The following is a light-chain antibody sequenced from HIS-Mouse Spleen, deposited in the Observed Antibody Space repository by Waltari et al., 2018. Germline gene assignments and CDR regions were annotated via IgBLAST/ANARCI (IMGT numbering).Light chain of an antibody. V-gene: IGLV3-19*01. CDR3: NSRDSSGNHVV. CDR1: SLRSYY. Sequence: SSELTQDPAVSVALGQTVRITSQGDSLRSYYASWYQQKPGQAPVLVIHGKHNRPSGIPDRFSGSSSGNTASLTITGAQAEDEADYYCNSRDSSGNHVVFGGGTKLTVL. J-gene: IGLJ2*01. CDR2: GKH.